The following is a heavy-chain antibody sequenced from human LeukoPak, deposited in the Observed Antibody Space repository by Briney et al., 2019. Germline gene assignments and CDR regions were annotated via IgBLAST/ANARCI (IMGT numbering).Heavy chain of an antibody. D-gene: IGHD3-10*01. J-gene: IGHJ3*02. CDR2: ISGSGGST. V-gene: IGHV3-23*01. Sequence: SGGSLRLSCAASGFTFSSYAMSWVRQAPGKGLEWVSAISGSGGSTYYADSVKGRFTISRDNAKNSLYLQMNSLRAEDTALYHCARALGGAFDIWGQGTMVIVSS. CDR1: GFTFSSYA. CDR3: ARALGGAFDI.